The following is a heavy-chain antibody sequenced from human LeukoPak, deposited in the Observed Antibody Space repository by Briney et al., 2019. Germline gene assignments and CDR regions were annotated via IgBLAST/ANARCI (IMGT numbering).Heavy chain of an antibody. CDR2: IIPIFGTT. CDR1: GGTFSSYA. V-gene: IGHV1-69*01. CDR3: ARSPLVGLGELSFGYFDY. J-gene: IGHJ4*02. D-gene: IGHD3-16*02. Sequence: SVKVSCKASGGTFSSYAISWVRQARGQGLEWMGGIIPIFGTTNYAEEFQGRVMITADESTSTAYMELSSLRSEDTAVYYCARSPLVGLGELSFGYFDYWGKGTLVTVSS.